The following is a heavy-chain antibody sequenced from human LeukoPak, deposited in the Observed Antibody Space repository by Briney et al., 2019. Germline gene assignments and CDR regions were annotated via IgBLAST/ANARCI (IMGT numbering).Heavy chain of an antibody. D-gene: IGHD3-22*01. CDR2: VYYSGST. CDR1: GGSISSSHYY. Sequence: SETLSLTCSVSGGSISSSHYYWGWIRQPPGKGLQWIGSVYYSGSTYYSPSLRSRVTISVDTSKNQFSLKLSSVTAADTAVYYCAILPATDTYYYDRSGYYRPGVHWGQGTLVSVSS. CDR3: AILPATDTYYYDRSGYYRPGVH. V-gene: IGHV4-39*07. J-gene: IGHJ4*02.